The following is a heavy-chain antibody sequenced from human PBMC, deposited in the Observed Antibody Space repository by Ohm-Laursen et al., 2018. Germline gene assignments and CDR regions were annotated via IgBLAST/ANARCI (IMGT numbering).Heavy chain of an antibody. V-gene: IGHV3-11*01. J-gene: IGHJ4*02. CDR3: AKSLRMGALPADS. CDR1: GFTFSDSY. CDR2: TSTSGSII. D-gene: IGHD2-8*01. Sequence: SLRLSCTASGFTFSDSYMSWIRQAPGKGLEWVSYTSTSGSIIYYADSVRGRFTISRDNAKNSLYLQMNSLRVQDTAVYYCAKSLRMGALPADSWGQGTLVTVSS.